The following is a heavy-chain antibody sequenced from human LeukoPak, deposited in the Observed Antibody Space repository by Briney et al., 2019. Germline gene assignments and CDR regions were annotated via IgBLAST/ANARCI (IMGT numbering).Heavy chain of an antibody. V-gene: IGHV3-9*01. D-gene: IGHD4-23*01. CDR3: ANSNGGNFDY. J-gene: IGHJ4*02. CDR2: ISWNSGSI. CDR1: GFTFDDYA. Sequence: GGSLRLSYAASGFTFDDYAMHWVRQAPGKGLEWVSGISWNSGSIGYADSVKGRFTISRDNAKNSLYLQMNSLRAEDTALYYCANSNGGNFDYWGQGTLVTVSS.